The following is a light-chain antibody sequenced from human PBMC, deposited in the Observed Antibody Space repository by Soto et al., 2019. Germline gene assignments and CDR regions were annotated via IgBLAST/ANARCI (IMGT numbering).Light chain of an antibody. J-gene: IGKJ1*01. CDR1: QSVSSSY. Sequence: EIVLTQSPGTLSLSPGERATLSCRASQSVSSSYLAWYQTKPGQAPRLLIYGASSRATGIPDRFSGSGSGTDFTLTISRLEPEDFAVYYCQQYGSSTWTFGQGTKVEIK. V-gene: IGKV3-20*01. CDR2: GAS. CDR3: QQYGSSTWT.